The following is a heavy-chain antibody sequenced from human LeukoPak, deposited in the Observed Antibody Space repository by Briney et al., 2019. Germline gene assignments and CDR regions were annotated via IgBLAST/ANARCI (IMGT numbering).Heavy chain of an antibody. CDR2: INHSGST. CDR3: ARDGYSSGWYDPAYFDY. V-gene: IGHV4-34*01. CDR1: GGSFSGYY. J-gene: IGHJ4*02. Sequence: PSETLSLTCAVFGGSFSGYYWSWIRQPPGKGLEWIGEINHSGSTNYNPSLKSRVTISVDTSKNQFSLKLSSVTAADTAVYYCARDGYSSGWYDPAYFDYWGQGTLVTVSS. D-gene: IGHD6-19*01.